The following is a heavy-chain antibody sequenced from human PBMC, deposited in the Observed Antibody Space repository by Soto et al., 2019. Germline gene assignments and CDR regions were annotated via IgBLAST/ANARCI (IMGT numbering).Heavy chain of an antibody. CDR3: AKGRRIAARFQFDP. D-gene: IGHD6-6*01. CDR1: GFTFDDYA. CDR2: ISWNSGSI. V-gene: IGHV3-9*01. J-gene: IGHJ5*02. Sequence: GGSLRLSCAASGFTFDDYAMHWVRQAPGKGLEWVSGISWNSGSIGYADSVKGRFTISRDNAKNSLYLQMNSLRAEDTALYYCAKGRRIAARFQFDPWGQGTLVTVSS.